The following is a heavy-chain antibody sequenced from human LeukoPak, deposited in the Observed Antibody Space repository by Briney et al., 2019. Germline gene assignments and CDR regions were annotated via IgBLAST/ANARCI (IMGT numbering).Heavy chain of an antibody. D-gene: IGHD4-23*01. CDR3: ARDRGHYGGNPGGGMDV. CDR1: GYTFTSYY. CDR2: INPSGST. V-gene: IGHV1-46*01. Sequence: GASVKVSCKASGYTFTSYYMYWVRQAPGRGLEWMGIINPSGSTSYAQKFQGRVTMTRDTSTSTVYMDLSSLRSEDTAVYYCARDRGHYGGNPGGGMDVWGQGTTVTVSS. J-gene: IGHJ6*02.